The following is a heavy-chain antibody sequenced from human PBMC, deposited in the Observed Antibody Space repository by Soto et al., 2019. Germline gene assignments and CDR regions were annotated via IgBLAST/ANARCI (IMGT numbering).Heavy chain of an antibody. CDR2: ISPNNGGT. V-gene: IGHV1-2*02. D-gene: IGHD2-2*02. CDR1: GYIFTGYH. CDR3: AREEIPIYYYGMDV. Sequence: HVQLVQSGVEVKKPGASVKVSCKASGYIFTGYHMHWVRQAPGQGLEWMGWISPNNGGTSYAQKFQGRVTMTTDTSISTAYMELSRLGFDETAVYYCAREEIPIYYYGMDVWGQGTTVTVSS. J-gene: IGHJ6*02.